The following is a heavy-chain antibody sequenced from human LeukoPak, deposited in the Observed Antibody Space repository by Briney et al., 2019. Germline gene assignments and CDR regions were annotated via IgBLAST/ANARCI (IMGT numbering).Heavy chain of an antibody. CDR3: ARGGVPAAYIDY. Sequence: PGGSLRLSCAASGFTFSSYSMNWVRQAPGKGLEWVSSISSSSSYIYYADSVKGRFTISRDNAKNSLYLQMNSLRAEDTAVYYCARGGVPAAYIDYWGQGTLVTVSS. V-gene: IGHV3-21*01. CDR1: GFTFSSYS. CDR2: ISSSSSYI. J-gene: IGHJ4*02. D-gene: IGHD2-2*01.